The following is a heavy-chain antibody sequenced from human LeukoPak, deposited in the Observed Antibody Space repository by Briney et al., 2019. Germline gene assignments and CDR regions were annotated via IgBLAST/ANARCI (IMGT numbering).Heavy chain of an antibody. CDR1: GYTFTSYD. J-gene: IGHJ5*02. V-gene: IGHV1-8*03. CDR2: MNPNSGNT. CDR3: ARSGYCSGGSCFRFDP. D-gene: IGHD2-15*01. Sequence: GASVKVSCKSSGYTFTSYDINWVRQATGQGLEWMGWMNPNSGNTGYAQKFQGRVTITTNTSMSTAYMELSSLRSADTAVYYCARSGYCSGGSCFRFDPWGQGTLVTVSS.